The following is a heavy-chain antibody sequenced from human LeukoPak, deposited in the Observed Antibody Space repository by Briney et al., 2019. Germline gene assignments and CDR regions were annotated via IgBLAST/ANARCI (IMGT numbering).Heavy chain of an antibody. CDR2: IWYDGSNK. D-gene: IGHD4-11*01. Sequence: GRSLRLSCAASGFTFSSYAMHWVRQAPGKGLEWVAVIWYDGSNKYYADSVKGQFTISRDNSKNTLYLQMNSLRAEDTAVYYCAKEKSVTYYYYYYMDVWGKGTTVTVSS. CDR1: GFTFSSYA. J-gene: IGHJ6*03. V-gene: IGHV3-30*04. CDR3: AKEKSVTYYYYYYMDV.